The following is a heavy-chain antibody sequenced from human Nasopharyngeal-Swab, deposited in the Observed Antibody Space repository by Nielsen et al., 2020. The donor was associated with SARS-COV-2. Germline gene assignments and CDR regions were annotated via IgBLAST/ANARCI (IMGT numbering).Heavy chain of an antibody. J-gene: IGHJ4*02. D-gene: IGHD3-9*01. CDR3: ARGSLPLYDILTGYYPPFDY. Sequence: IRRPPGKGLAWIGYIYYSGSTYYNPSLKSRVTISVDTSKNQFSLKLSSVTAADTAVYYCARGSLPLYDILTGYYPPFDYWGQGTLVTVSS. V-gene: IGHV4-31*02. CDR2: IYYSGST.